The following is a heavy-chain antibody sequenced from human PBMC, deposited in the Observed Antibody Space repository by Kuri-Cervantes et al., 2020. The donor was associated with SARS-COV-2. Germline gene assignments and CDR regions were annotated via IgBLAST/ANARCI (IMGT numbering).Heavy chain of an antibody. V-gene: IGHV1-2*02. Sequence: ASVKVSCKASGYTFTSYYMHWVRQAPGQGLEWMGIINPSGGGTNYAQKFQGRVTMTRDTSISTAYMELSRLRSDDTAVYYCARDPGGLDAFDIWGQGTMVTVSS. J-gene: IGHJ3*02. CDR1: GYTFTSYY. CDR2: INPSGGGT. CDR3: ARDPGGLDAFDI. D-gene: IGHD4-23*01.